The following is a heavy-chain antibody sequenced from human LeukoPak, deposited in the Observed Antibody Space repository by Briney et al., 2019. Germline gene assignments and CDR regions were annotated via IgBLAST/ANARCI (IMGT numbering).Heavy chain of an antibody. CDR1: GGSISSTSYY. CDR2: IYYSGST. D-gene: IGHD1-26*01. CDR3: ARHLRSSRRDYYYYMDV. V-gene: IGHV4-39*07. J-gene: IGHJ6*03. Sequence: PSETLSLTCVVSGGSISSTSYYWGWIRQPPGKGLEWIGSIYYSGSTYYSPSLKSRVTISVDTSKNQFSLKLSSVTAADTAVYYCARHLRSSRRDYYYYMDVWGKGTTVTISS.